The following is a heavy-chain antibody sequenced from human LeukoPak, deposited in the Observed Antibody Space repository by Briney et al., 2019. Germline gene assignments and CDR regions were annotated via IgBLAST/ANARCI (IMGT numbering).Heavy chain of an antibody. CDR1: GYTFTNYA. CDR2: ISAYNTNT. CDR3: ARVVVGESVVPIAGYSDY. Sequence: GASVKVSCKASGYTFTNYAISWVRQAPGQGLEWMGWISAYNTNTNYAQNLQGRVTMTTDTSTSTAYMELRSLRSDDTAVYYCARVVVGESVVPIAGYSDYWGQGTLVIVSS. J-gene: IGHJ4*02. D-gene: IGHD2-2*01. V-gene: IGHV1-18*01.